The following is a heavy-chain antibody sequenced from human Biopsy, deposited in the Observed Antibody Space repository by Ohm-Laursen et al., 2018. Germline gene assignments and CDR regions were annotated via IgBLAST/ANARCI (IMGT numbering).Heavy chain of an antibody. V-gene: IGHV1-8*01. Sequence: VSSVKVSCKASGLTFSTYDINWLRQASGQGLEWMGWMSPNSAKAGSSQKFQDRVTLTRDTSTKTAYMELRNLRSDDTAVYYCARGRVSDSSWPFWYFDLWGRGTLVTVSS. CDR2: MSPNSAKA. D-gene: IGHD4-11*01. J-gene: IGHJ2*01. CDR1: GLTFSTYD. CDR3: ARGRVSDSSWPFWYFDL.